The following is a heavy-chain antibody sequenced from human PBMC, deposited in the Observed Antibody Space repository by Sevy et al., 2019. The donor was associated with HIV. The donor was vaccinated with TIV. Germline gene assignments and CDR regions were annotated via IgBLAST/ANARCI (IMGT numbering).Heavy chain of an antibody. V-gene: IGHV4-34*01. CDR2: INHSGST. D-gene: IGHD3-10*01. Sequence: SETLSLTCAVYGGSFSGYYWSWIRQPPGKGLEWIGEINHSGSTNYNPSLKSRVTISVDTSKNQFSLKLSSVTAADTAVYYCARLRGVTMVRGVREYYMDVWGKGTTVTVSS. J-gene: IGHJ6*03. CDR3: ARLRGVTMVRGVREYYMDV. CDR1: GGSFSGYY.